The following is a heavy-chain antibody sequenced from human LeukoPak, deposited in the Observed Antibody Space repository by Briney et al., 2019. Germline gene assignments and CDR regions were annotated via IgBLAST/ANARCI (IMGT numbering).Heavy chain of an antibody. V-gene: IGHV3-53*01. Sequence: QAGGSLRLSCAASGFTVSSNYMSWVRRAPGKGLEWVSVIYSGGSTYYAGSVKGRFTISRDNSKNTLYLQMNSLRAEDTAVYYCARDLRDTVTRARFDYWGQGTLVTVSS. J-gene: IGHJ4*02. CDR2: IYSGGST. D-gene: IGHD4-17*01. CDR3: ARDLRDTVTRARFDY. CDR1: GFTVSSNY.